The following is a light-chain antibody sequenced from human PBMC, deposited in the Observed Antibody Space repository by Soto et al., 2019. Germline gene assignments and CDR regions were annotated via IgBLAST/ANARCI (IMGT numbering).Light chain of an antibody. J-gene: IGLJ2*01. Sequence: QSVLTQPASVSGSPGQSITISCTGTSRDVGSYNLVSWYQHHPGKAPKLMIYEVSERPSGVSNRFSGSKSGNTASLRISGIQADDEADYYCCSYAGSSTSGVVFGGGTKVTVL. CDR3: CSYAGSSTSGVV. V-gene: IGLV2-23*02. CDR1: SRDVGSYNL. CDR2: EVS.